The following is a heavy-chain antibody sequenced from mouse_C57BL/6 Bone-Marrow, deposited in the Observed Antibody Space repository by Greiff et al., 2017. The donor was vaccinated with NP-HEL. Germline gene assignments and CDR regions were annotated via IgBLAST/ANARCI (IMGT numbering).Heavy chain of an antibody. CDR3: APDMVTTRAWFAY. CDR1: GYTFTSYG. Sequence: QVQLQQSGAELARPGASVKLSCKASGYTFTSYGISWVKQRTGQGLEWIGEIYPRSGNTYYNEKFKGKATLTADKSSSTAYMELRSLTSEDSAVYFCAPDMVTTRAWFAYWGQGTLVTVSA. J-gene: IGHJ3*01. D-gene: IGHD2-2*01. CDR2: IYPRSGNT. V-gene: IGHV1-81*01.